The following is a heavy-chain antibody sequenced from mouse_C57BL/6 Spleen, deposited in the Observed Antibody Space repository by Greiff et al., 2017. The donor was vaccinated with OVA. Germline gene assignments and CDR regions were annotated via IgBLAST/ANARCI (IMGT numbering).Heavy chain of an antibody. J-gene: IGHJ2*01. CDR1: GFSLSTSGMG. Sequence: QVTLKESGPGILQPSQTLSLTCSFSGFSLSTSGMGVGWIRQPSGQGLEWLAHIWWDDDKYYNPALKSRLTISKDTSKNQVFLKSANVDTADAATYYCTRIGDGYLDYWGQGTTLTVSS. V-gene: IGHV8-8*01. CDR3: TRIGDGYLDY. CDR2: IWWDDDK. D-gene: IGHD2-3*01.